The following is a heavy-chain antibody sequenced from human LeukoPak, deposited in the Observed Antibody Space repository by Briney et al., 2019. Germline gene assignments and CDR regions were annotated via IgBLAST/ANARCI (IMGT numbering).Heavy chain of an antibody. J-gene: IGHJ4*02. Sequence: SETLSLTCSGSGGSISDYYWGWIRQPPGKRLEWIGYMYSSGSTNYNPSLQSRVTISLDTSKTRFSLRLSSVTAADTAMYYCASSSGSYLYYFDYWGQGTLVTVSS. CDR1: GGSISDYY. CDR2: MYSSGST. V-gene: IGHV4-59*01. D-gene: IGHD1-26*01. CDR3: ASSSGSYLYYFDY.